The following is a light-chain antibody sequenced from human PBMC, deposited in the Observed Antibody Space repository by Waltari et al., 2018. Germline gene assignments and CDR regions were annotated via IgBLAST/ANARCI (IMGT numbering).Light chain of an antibody. CDR3: QQYNSYSGT. Sequence: DIQMTQSPSTLSASVGDRVTITCRASQSISSWLAWYQQKPGKAPKLLIYKASSLESGVPPRCSGSGSGTEFTLTISSLQPDDFATYYCQQYNSYSGTFGQGTKVEIK. CDR1: QSISSW. J-gene: IGKJ1*01. V-gene: IGKV1-5*03. CDR2: KAS.